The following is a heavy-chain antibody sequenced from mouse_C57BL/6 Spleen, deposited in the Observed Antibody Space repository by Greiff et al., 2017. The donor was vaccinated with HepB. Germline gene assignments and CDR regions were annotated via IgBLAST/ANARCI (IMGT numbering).Heavy chain of an antibody. J-gene: IGHJ4*01. V-gene: IGHV5-16*01. Sequence: DVMLVESAGGLVQPGSSMKLSCTASGFTFSDYYMAWVRQVPEKGLEWVANINYDGSSTYYLDSLKSRFIISRDNAKNILYLQMSSLKSEDTATYYCARNSFYYAMDYWGQGTSVTVSS. CDR1: GFTFSDYY. CDR3: ARNSFYYAMDY. CDR2: INYDGSST.